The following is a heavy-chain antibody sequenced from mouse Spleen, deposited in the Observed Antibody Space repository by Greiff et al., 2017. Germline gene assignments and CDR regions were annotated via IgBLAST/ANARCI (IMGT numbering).Heavy chain of an antibody. Sequence: EVKLMESGGGLVQPGGSMKLSCVASGFTFSNYWMHWVRQSPEKGLEWVAQIRLKSDNYATHYAESVKGRFTISRDDSKSSVYLQMNNLRAEDTGIYYCAVYYGIFDYWGQGTTLTVSA. D-gene: IGHD1-1*01. CDR1: GFTFSNYW. J-gene: IGHJ2*01. V-gene: IGHV6-3*01. CDR2: IRLKSDNYAT. CDR3: AVYYGIFDY.